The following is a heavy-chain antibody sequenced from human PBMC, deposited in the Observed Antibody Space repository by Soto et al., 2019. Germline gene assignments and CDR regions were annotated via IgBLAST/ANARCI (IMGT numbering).Heavy chain of an antibody. Sequence: GGSLRLCCAASGFTFSSYAMSWIRQAPGKGLEWVSAISGSGGSTYYADSVKGRFTISRDNSKNTLYLQMNSLRAEDTAVYYCAKDRNGGKGAHYFDYWGQGTLVTVSS. D-gene: IGHD2-15*01. CDR1: GFTFSSYA. V-gene: IGHV3-23*01. CDR2: ISGSGGST. J-gene: IGHJ4*02. CDR3: AKDRNGGKGAHYFDY.